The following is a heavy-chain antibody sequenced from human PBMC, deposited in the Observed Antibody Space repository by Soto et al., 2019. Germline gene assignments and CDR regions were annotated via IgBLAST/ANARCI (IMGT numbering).Heavy chain of an antibody. D-gene: IGHD3-22*01. Sequence: GASVKVSCKATGYIFTTYFMHWLRQAPGQGLEWMGIINPSGGRTTYAQNFQGRVTMTRDTSTSTAYMELSSLRSEDTAVYYCAAATDYDDSSGYYVDFWGQGTLVTVSS. V-gene: IGHV1-46*03. CDR1: GYIFTTYF. CDR2: INPSGGRT. CDR3: AAATDYDDSSGYYVDF. J-gene: IGHJ4*02.